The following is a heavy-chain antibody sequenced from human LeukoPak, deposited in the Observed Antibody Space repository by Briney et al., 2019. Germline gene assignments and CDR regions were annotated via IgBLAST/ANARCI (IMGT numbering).Heavy chain of an antibody. J-gene: IGHJ3*02. CDR3: AREVMVRGVIGAFDI. Sequence: GGSLRLSCAASGFTLSSYAMSWVRQARGKGLEWVSYISSSGSSIYYADSVKGRFTISRDNAKNSLYLQMNSLRAEDTAVYYCAREVMVRGVIGAFDIWGQGTMVTVSS. CDR2: ISSSGSSI. CDR1: GFTLSSYA. D-gene: IGHD3-10*01. V-gene: IGHV3-48*04.